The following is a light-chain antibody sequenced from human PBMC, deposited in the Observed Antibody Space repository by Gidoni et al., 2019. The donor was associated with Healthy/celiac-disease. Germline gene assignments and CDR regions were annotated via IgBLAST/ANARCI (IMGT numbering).Light chain of an antibody. CDR3: QQLNGYPEFT. Sequence: DIQLTQSPSFLSASVGDRVTITCRASQGISSYLAWYQQKPGKAPKLLIYAASTLQSGVPSRFSGSGSGTEFTLTISSLQPEDFATYYCQQLNGYPEFTFGPGTKVDIK. J-gene: IGKJ3*01. CDR1: QGISSY. CDR2: AAS. V-gene: IGKV1-9*01.